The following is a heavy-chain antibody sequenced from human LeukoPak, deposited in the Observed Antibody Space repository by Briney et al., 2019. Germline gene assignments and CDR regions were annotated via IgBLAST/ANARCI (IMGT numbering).Heavy chain of an antibody. J-gene: IGHJ4*02. Sequence: GGSLRLSCAASGFTFSSYGMHWVRQAPGKGLGRVAFIRYDGSNKYYADSVRGRFTISRDNSKNTLYLQMNSLRAEDTAVYYCAKHSSGRYCSGGSCLPDFYYWRQGTLVTISS. CDR2: IRYDGSNK. CDR1: GFTFSSYG. D-gene: IGHD2-15*01. V-gene: IGHV3-30*02. CDR3: AKHSSGRYCSGGSCLPDFYY.